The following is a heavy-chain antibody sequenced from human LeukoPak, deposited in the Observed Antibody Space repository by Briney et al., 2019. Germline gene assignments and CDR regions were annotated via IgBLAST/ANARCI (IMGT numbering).Heavy chain of an antibody. D-gene: IGHD3-3*01. V-gene: IGHV1-2*02. CDR1: GFTFTGYY. J-gene: IGHJ4*02. CDR3: ARDSLGTIFGVGVDFDC. CDR2: INPNSGGA. Sequence: ASVKVSCKASGFTFTGYYMYWVRQAPGQGLEWMGWINPNSGGANYAQKFQGRVTMTRDTSINTAYVELSRLRSDDTAVYYCARDSLGTIFGVGVDFDCWGQGTLVTVSS.